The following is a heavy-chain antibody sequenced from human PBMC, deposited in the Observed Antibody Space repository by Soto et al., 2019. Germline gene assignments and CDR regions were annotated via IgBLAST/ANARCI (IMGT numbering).Heavy chain of an antibody. Sequence: QVQLVQSGAEVKKPGSSVNVSCKASGGTFNTFAISWVRQAPGQGLEYLGGIVPILGPAFYAQRFQGRVTITADKPTNTAYLEQTSLSPEDTAVYYCARAAKRYFDSWGQGTQVTVSS. V-gene: IGHV1-69*06. CDR2: IVPILGPA. CDR3: ARAAKRYFDS. J-gene: IGHJ4*02. CDR1: GGTFNTFA.